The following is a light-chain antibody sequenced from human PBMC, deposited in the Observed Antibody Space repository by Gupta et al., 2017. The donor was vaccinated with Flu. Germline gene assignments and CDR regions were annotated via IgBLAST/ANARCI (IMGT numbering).Light chain of an antibody. CDR3: CSYAGSSSWG. CDR1: SSDVGSYNH. CDR2: EGS. J-gene: IGLJ3*02. Sequence: QSALTQPASVSGSPGQSITIPCTGTSSDVGSYNHVSWYQQHPGKAPKLMIYEGSKRPSGVSNRFSGSKSGNTASLTISGLQAEDEADYYCCSYAGSSSWGFGGGTKLTVL. V-gene: IGLV2-23*01.